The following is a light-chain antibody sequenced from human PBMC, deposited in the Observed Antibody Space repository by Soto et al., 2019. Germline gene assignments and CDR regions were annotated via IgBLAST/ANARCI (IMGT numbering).Light chain of an antibody. CDR3: QQCRNWPLT. CDR2: HAS. V-gene: IGKV3-15*01. J-gene: IGKJ4*01. CDR1: QSGYNN. Sequence: EIVMTQAPATISVARGEGATLSCKARQSGYNNLAWYQQRPGQLPRLLIYHASIRTTGISARFSGSGYGTEFTLTISRLQSEDFAVYFCQQCRNWPLTFGGRTKVQIK.